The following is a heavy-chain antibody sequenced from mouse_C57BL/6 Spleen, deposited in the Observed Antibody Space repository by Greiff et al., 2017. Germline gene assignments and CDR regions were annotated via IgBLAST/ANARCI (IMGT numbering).Heavy chain of an antibody. J-gene: IGHJ4*01. CDR3: ASRLYAMDY. CDR1: GYTFTSYW. D-gene: IGHD2-13*01. CDR2: SDPSDSYT. Sequence: QVQLKQPGAELVMPGASVKLSCKASGYTFTSYWMHWVKQRPGQGLEWIGESDPSDSYTNYNQKFKGKSTLTVDKSSSTAYMQLSSLTSEDSAVYYCASRLYAMDYWGQGTSVTVSS. V-gene: IGHV1-69*01.